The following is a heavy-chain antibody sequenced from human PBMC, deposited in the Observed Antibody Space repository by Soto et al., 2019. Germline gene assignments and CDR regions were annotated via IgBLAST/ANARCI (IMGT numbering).Heavy chain of an antibody. CDR1: GGSISSYY. Sequence: SETLSLTCTVSGGSISSYYWSWIRQTPGKGLEWIGYIFYFGSTYYNPSLKSRVTISVDTSKNQFSLKLSSVTAADTAVYYCARHPSRLLETKTEYYDSSVYYSSHEWGQGTLVTVSS. CDR3: ARHPSRLLETKTEYYDSSVYYSSHE. CDR2: IFYFGST. D-gene: IGHD3-22*01. V-gene: IGHV4-59*08. J-gene: IGHJ4*02.